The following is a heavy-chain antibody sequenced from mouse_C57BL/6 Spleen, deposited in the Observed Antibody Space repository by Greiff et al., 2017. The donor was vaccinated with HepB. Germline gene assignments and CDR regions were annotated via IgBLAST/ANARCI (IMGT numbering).Heavy chain of an antibody. J-gene: IGHJ2*01. V-gene: IGHV1-61*01. CDR1: GYTFTSYW. CDR3: ARRMRDSGACYFDY. Sequence: QVQLQQPGAELVRPGSSVKLSCKASGYTFTSYWMDWVKQRPGQGLEWIGNIYPSDSETHYNQKFKDKATLTVDKSSSTAYMQLSSLTSEDSAVYYCARRMRDSGACYFDYWGQGTTLTVSS. CDR2: IYPSDSET. D-gene: IGHD3-1*01.